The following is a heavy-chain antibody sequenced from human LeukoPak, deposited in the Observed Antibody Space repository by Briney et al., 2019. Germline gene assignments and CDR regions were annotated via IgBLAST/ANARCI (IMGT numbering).Heavy chain of an antibody. CDR2: ISSSGSTI. D-gene: IGHD6-13*01. CDR1: GFTFSDYY. V-gene: IGHV3-11*01. CDR3: ASSRDSSSWSFPYFDY. J-gene: IGHJ4*02. Sequence: GGSLRLSCAASGFTFSDYYMSWIRQAPGKGLEWVSYISSSGSTIYYADSVKGRFTISRDNAKNSLYLQMNSLRAEDTAVYYCASSRDSSSWSFPYFDYWGQGTLVTVSS.